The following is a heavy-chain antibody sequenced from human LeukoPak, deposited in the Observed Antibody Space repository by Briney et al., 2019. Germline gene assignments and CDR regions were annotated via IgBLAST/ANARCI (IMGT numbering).Heavy chain of an antibody. J-gene: IGHJ4*02. V-gene: IGHV3-33*01. Sequence: GRSLRLSCAASGFTFSSYGMHWVRQAPGKGLEWVAVIWYDGSNKYYADSVKGRFTISRSNSKNTLYLQMNSLRAEDTAVYYCARDESAYCGGDCYSAFWGQGTLVTVSS. CDR2: IWYDGSNK. CDR3: ARDESAYCGGDCYSAF. CDR1: GFTFSSYG. D-gene: IGHD2-21*02.